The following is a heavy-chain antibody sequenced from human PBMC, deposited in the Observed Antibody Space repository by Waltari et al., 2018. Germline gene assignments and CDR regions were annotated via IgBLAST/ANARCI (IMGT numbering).Heavy chain of an antibody. Sequence: QLQLQESGPGLVKPSETLSLTCTVSGGSISSSSYYWGWIRQPPGKGLEWIGSIYYSGVPYYNPSLTSRVPISVDTSKNQFSRKLSSVTAADTAVYYCARRMSTYYYGSGTPEGFDYWGQGTLVTVSS. CDR3: ARRMSTYYYGSGTPEGFDY. CDR2: IYYSGVP. D-gene: IGHD3-10*01. V-gene: IGHV4-39*01. CDR1: GGSISSSSYY. J-gene: IGHJ4*02.